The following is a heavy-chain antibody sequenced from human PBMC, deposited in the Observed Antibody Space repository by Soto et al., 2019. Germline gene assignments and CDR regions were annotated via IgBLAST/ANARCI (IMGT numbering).Heavy chain of an antibody. CDR3: ARESEDLTSNFDY. V-gene: IGHV3-21*06. Sequence: GGSVRLSCAASGFTFSSYSMNWVRQAPGKGLEWVSSISSTTNYIYYGDSMKGRFTISRDNAKNSLYLEMNSLRAEDTAVYYCARESEDLTSNFDYWGQGTLVTVSS. CDR1: GFTFSSYS. J-gene: IGHJ4*02. CDR2: ISSTTNYI.